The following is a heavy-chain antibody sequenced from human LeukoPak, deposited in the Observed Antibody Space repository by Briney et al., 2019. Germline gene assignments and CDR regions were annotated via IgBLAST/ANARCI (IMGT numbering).Heavy chain of an antibody. CDR1: GYSISSNYH. J-gene: IGHJ4*02. V-gene: IGHV4-38-2*02. CDR3: ARAIFTERWLQIVGSYYFDY. D-gene: IGHD5-24*01. Sequence: SETLSLTCTVSGYSISSNYHWGWIRQPPGKGLEWIATIYHSGSTYYNPSLKSRVTISVDTSKNQFSLKMRSVTAADTAVYYCARAIFTERWLQIVGSYYFDYWGQGTLVTVSS. CDR2: IYHSGST.